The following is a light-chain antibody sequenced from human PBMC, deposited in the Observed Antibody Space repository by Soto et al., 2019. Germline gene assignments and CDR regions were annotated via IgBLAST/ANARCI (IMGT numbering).Light chain of an antibody. Sequence: EIVMTQSPATLSVSPGERATLSCRASQGVRTNLAWYQQKPGQAPRLLIYGASTRATGIPARFSGGGSGTEFTLTISSLQSEDFAIYYCQQYFISPWTFGQGTKVEIK. CDR2: GAS. CDR1: QGVRTN. V-gene: IGKV3-15*01. CDR3: QQYFISPWT. J-gene: IGKJ1*01.